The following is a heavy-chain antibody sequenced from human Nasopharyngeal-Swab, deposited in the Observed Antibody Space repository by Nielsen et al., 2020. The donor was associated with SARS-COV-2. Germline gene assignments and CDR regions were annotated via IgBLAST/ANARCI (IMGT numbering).Heavy chain of an antibody. CDR3: ARAQAPEPDIAVAGNPRD. D-gene: IGHD6-19*01. Sequence: GESLRLSCAASGFTFSSYAMHWVRQAPGKGLEWVAVISYDGSNKYYADSVKGRFTISRDNSKNTLYLQMNSLRAEDTAVYYCARAQAPEPDIAVAGNPRDWGQGTLVTVSS. CDR2: ISYDGSNK. V-gene: IGHV3-30-3*01. J-gene: IGHJ4*02. CDR1: GFTFSSYA.